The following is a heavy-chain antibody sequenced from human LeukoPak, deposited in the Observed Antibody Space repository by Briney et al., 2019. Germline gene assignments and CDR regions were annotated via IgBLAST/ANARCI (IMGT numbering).Heavy chain of an antibody. CDR2: INQDASEK. CDR1: GFTFSSYW. V-gene: IGHV3-7*04. J-gene: IGHJ3*02. D-gene: IGHD4-17*01. CDR3: ARGQVTAVTGLAAFDI. Sequence: PGGSLRLSCAASGFTFSSYWMNWIRQAPGKGLEWVANINQDASEKYYVDSVKGRFTISRDNAKNSLYLQMNSLRAEDTAVYYCARGQVTAVTGLAAFDIWGQGTMVIVSS.